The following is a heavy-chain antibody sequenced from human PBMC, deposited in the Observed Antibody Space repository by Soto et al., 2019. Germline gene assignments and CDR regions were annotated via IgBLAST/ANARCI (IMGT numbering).Heavy chain of an antibody. Sequence: EVQLVESGGGLVQPGGSLRLSCAASGFTFSSYSMNWVRQAPGKGLEWVSYISSSSSTIYYADSVKGRFTISRDNAKNSLYLQMNSLGAGDTAVYYRGRILYSSWRGDFEYWGQGTPVTVSS. CDR1: GFTFSSYS. CDR2: ISSSSSTI. CDR3: GRILYSSWRGDFEY. V-gene: IGHV3-48*01. J-gene: IGHJ4*02. D-gene: IGHD6-19*01.